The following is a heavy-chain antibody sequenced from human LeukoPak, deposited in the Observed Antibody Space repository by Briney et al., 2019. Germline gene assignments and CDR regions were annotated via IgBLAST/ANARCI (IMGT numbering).Heavy chain of an antibody. J-gene: IGHJ4*02. CDR2: IKGDGSST. CDR3: ARDGTTVVPFDY. CDR1: GLTFSSYW. D-gene: IGHD4-23*01. Sequence: GGSLRLSCAATGLTFSSYWMHWVRQAPGKGLVWVSRIKGDGSSTLYADSVKGRFTISRDNTKNTLYLQMNSLRVEDTAVYYCARDGTTVVPFDYWGQGTLVTVSS. V-gene: IGHV3-74*01.